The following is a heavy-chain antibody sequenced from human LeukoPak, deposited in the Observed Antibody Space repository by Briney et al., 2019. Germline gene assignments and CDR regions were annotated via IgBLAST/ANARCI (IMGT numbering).Heavy chain of an antibody. D-gene: IGHD6-13*01. V-gene: IGHV6-1*01. CDR3: ARGSIAAAGTYTFDY. J-gene: IGHJ4*02. CDR1: GDSVSSNSAA. CDR2: TYYRSKWYN. Sequence: SQTLSLTCSISGDSVSSNSAAWNWIRQSPSRGLEWLGRTYYRSKWYNDYAVSVKSRITINPYTSKNQFSLQLNSVTPEDTAVYYCARGSIAAAGTYTFDYWGQGTLVTVSS.